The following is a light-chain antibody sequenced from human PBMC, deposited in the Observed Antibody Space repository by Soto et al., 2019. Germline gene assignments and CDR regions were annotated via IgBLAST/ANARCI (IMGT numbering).Light chain of an antibody. CDR2: GTT. J-gene: IGLJ2*01. Sequence: QTVVTQEPSLTVSPGGTVTLTCASSTGAVTSDYYPNWFQQKPGQAPRPLIFGTTNRHSWTPARFSGALLGGKAALTLSGVEPEDEAEYYCLLYSGGVVVFGGGTKVTVL. CDR3: LLYSGGVVV. V-gene: IGLV7-43*01. CDR1: TGAVTSDYY.